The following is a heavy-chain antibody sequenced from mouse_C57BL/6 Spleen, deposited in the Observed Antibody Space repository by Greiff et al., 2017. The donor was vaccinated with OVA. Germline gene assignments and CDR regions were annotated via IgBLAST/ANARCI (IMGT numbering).Heavy chain of an antibody. J-gene: IGHJ2*01. CDR2: IYPRDGST. Sequence: QVQLQQSGPELVKPGASVKISCKASGYSFTDYNMNWVKQSNGKSLEWIGWIYPRDGSTKYNEKFKGKATLTVDTSSSTAYMELHSLTSEDSAVYFCASRTAQATPDDWGQGTTLTVSS. CDR1: GYSFTDYN. D-gene: IGHD3-2*02. V-gene: IGHV1-85*01. CDR3: ASRTAQATPDD.